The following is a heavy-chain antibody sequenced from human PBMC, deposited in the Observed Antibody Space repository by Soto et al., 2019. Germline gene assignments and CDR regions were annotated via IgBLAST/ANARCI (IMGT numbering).Heavy chain of an antibody. CDR3: VRSGHSFAGAM. J-gene: IGHJ4*02. Sequence: SETLSLTCVVSGASMNDYYGSWVRQAPGKGLEWIGYMHYSGASNSNPSLRGRASISIDTPKNQISLKLTSVTAADTAVYYCVRSGHSFAGAMWGQGTLVTVS. CDR2: MHYSGAS. D-gene: IGHD3-16*01. V-gene: IGHV4-59*01. CDR1: GASMNDYY.